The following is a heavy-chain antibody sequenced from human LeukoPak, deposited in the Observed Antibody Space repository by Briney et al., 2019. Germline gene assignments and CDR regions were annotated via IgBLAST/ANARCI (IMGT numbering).Heavy chain of an antibody. CDR1: GHTFTSCD. D-gene: IGHD6-19*01. CDR2: MNPNSGNT. Sequence: ASVNVSCKASGHTFTSCDINWVRQATGQGLEWMGWMNPNSGNTGYGQSFQGRITMTRDISIGTAYMELSNLTSEDTAIYYCTRGSSGRRDNWGQGTLLTVSA. V-gene: IGHV1-8*01. CDR3: TRGSSGRRDN. J-gene: IGHJ4*02.